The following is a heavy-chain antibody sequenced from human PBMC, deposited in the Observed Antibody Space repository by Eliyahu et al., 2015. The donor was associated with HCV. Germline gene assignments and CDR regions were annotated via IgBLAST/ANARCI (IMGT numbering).Heavy chain of an antibody. V-gene: IGHV2-5*01. CDR2: IYWNDDK. Sequence: QITVKESGPTVVKPTQTLTLTCTFSGFSLSXSGVAVGWIXQPPGKALEWLALIYWNDDKRYSPSLKSRLTITKDTSRDQVVLTMTNMDPVDTATYYCAHSAQKNYDFWSGYLQPLTKTFDYWGQGTLVTVSS. J-gene: IGHJ4*02. D-gene: IGHD3-3*01. CDR3: AHSAQKNYDFWSGYLQPLTKTFDY. CDR1: GFSLSXSGVA.